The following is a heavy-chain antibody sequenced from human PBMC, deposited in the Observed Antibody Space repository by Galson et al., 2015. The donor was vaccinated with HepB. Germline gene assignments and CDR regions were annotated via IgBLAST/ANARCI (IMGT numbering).Heavy chain of an antibody. CDR3: ASGRTPLRNYGMDV. CDR1: GFTVSSNY. V-gene: IGHV3-66*02. D-gene: IGHD4-23*01. Sequence: SLRLSCAASGFTVSSNYMTWVRQPPGKGLAWVSVIYSGGSTYYADSVKGRFTISRDNSKNTLYLQMNSLRAEDTAVYYCASGRTPLRNYGMDVWGQGTTVTVSS. J-gene: IGHJ6*02. CDR2: IYSGGST.